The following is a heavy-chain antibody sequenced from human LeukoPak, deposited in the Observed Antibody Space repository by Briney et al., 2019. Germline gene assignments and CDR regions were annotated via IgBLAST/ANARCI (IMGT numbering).Heavy chain of an antibody. V-gene: IGHV3-30*18. D-gene: IGHD4-17*01. CDR2: ISYDGSNK. CDR1: GFTFSSYG. Sequence: GRSLRLSCAASGFTFSSYGMHWVRQAPGKGLEWVAVISYDGSNKYYADSVKGRFTISRDNSKNTLYLQMNSLRAEDTAVYYCANHGDYGVDYWGQGTLVTVSS. J-gene: IGHJ4*02. CDR3: ANHGDYGVDY.